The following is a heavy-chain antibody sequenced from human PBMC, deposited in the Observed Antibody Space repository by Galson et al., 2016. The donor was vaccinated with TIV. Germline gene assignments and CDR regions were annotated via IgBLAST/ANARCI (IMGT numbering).Heavy chain of an antibody. Sequence: SVKVSCKASGGTFSSYSISWVRQAPGQGLEWMGRIVPILGMTNYAQKFRGRVTITADKSTSTAYMDLSSLRSEDTAIYYCARARGYSGYEGSLWGQGTLVTVSS. D-gene: IGHD5-12*01. J-gene: IGHJ4*02. CDR3: ARARGYSGYEGSL. V-gene: IGHV1-69*02. CDR1: GGTFSSYS. CDR2: IVPILGMT.